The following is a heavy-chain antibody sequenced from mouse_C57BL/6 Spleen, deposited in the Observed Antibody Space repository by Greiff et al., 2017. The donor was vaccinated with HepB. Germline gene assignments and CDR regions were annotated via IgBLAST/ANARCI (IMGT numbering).Heavy chain of an antibody. V-gene: IGHV1-69*01. Sequence: QVQLQQPGAELVMPGASVKLSCKASGYTFTSYWMHWVKQRPGQGLEWIGEIDPSDSYTNYNQKFKGKSTLTVDKSSSTAYMQLSSLTSEDSAVYYCARRSTTVVARGAMDYWCQGTSVTVSS. J-gene: IGHJ4*01. D-gene: IGHD1-1*01. CDR3: ARRSTTVVARGAMDY. CDR1: GYTFTSYW. CDR2: IDPSDSYT.